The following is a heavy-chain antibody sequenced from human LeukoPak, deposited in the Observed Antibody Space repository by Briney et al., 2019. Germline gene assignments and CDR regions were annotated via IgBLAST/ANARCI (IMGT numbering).Heavy chain of an antibody. CDR2: IKQDGNEK. Sequence: GGSLRLSCAASGFIFSDYWMAWIRQAPGKGLEWVANIKQDGNEKYYVDSVKGRFAISRDNAKRSLYLQMNSLRAEDTAVYYCARRHDYYGSGSYPVWGQGALVTVSS. D-gene: IGHD3-10*01. CDR1: GFIFSDYW. J-gene: IGHJ4*02. V-gene: IGHV3-7*01. CDR3: ARRHDYYGSGSYPV.